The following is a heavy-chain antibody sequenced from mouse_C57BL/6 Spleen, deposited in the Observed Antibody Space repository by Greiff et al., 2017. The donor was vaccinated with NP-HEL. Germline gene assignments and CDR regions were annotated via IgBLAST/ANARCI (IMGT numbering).Heavy chain of an antibody. J-gene: IGHJ2*01. CDR1: GYTFTSYW. Sequence: QVQLQQPGAELVEPGASVKMSCKASGYTFTSYWITWVKQRPGQGLEWIGDIYPGSGSTNYNEKFKSKATLTVDTSSSTAYMQLSSLTSEDSAVYYCARSWALGNYFDYWGQGTTLTVSS. V-gene: IGHV1-55*01. CDR2: IYPGSGST. CDR3: ARSWALGNYFDY. D-gene: IGHD4-1*01.